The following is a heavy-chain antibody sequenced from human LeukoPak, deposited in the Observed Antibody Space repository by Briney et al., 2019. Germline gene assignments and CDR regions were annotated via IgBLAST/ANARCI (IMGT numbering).Heavy chain of an antibody. D-gene: IGHD2-21*02. CDR1: GGSFSGYY. V-gene: IGHV4-34*01. CDR3: ARGSRWFDP. Sequence: SETLSLTCAVYGGSFSGYYWSWIRQPPGKGLEWIGEINHSGSTNYNPSLKSRVTISVDTSKNQFSLKLSSVTAADTAVYSCARGSRWFDPWGQGTLVTVSS. J-gene: IGHJ5*02. CDR2: INHSGST.